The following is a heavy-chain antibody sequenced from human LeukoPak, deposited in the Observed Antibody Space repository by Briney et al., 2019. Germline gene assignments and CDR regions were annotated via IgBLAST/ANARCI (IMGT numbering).Heavy chain of an antibody. CDR2: MSYDGTNK. CDR3: AKDFGELLYGDTFDI. Sequence: PGRSLRLSCAASGFIFSSYGMHWVRQAPGKGLEWVAVMSYDGTNKYYADSVKGRFTISRDNSKNTLYLQKNSLRAEDTAVYYCAKDFGELLYGDTFDIWGQGTMVAVSS. J-gene: IGHJ3*02. D-gene: IGHD3-10*01. V-gene: IGHV3-30*18. CDR1: GFIFSSYG.